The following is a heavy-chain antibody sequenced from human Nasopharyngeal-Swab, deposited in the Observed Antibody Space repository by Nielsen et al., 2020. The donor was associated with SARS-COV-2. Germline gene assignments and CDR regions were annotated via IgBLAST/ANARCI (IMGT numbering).Heavy chain of an antibody. CDR1: GFSFVNYW. J-gene: IGHJ4*02. CDR2: IKQDGSEE. D-gene: IGHD3-16*01. CDR3: ARDVWGPDY. V-gene: IGHV3-7*03. Sequence: LSLTCAGSGFSFVNYWMSWVRPAPGQGLEWMANIKQDGSEEYYVDSVKGRFTISRDNAKRSVYLQMHSLRAEDTAVYYCARDVWGPDYWGQGILVTVSS.